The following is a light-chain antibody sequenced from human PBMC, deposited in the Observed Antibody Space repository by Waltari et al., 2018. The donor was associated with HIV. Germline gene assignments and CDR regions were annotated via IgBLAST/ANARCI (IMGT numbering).Light chain of an antibody. J-gene: IGKJ5*01. V-gene: IGKV2-40*01. CDR1: DSLLDKDDGKIY. Sequence: DIVLTSTPLSLPVTAGESASISCRSGDSLLDKDDGKIYLVWYVQKPGQSPRLLIYTHSHRATGVPNRISASGSDTDFTLEIRRVETEDVGIYYCMHRIEFPITFGQGTRLE. CDR3: MHRIEFPIT. CDR2: THS.